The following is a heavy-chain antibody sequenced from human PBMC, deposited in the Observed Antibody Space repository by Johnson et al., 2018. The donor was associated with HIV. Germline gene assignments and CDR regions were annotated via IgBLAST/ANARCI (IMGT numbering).Heavy chain of an antibody. CDR2: IWFDGSKK. V-gene: IGHV3-33*01. CDR3: ARDHGYWGMYDSSGLDRFDI. D-gene: IGHD3-22*01. J-gene: IGHJ3*02. Sequence: QVQLVESGGGVVQSGRSLRLSCAASGVSFSDYAMHWVRQAPGKGLEWVAVIWFDGSKKYYADSVKGRFTISRDNAKNSLYLQMNSLRAEDTAVYYCARDHGYWGMYDSSGLDRFDIWGQGTMVTVSS. CDR1: GVSFSDYA.